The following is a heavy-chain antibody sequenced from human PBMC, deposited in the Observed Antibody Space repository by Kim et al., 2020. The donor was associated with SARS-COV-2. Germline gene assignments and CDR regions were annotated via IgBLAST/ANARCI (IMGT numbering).Heavy chain of an antibody. Sequence: SETLSLTCTVSGGSISSGGYYWSWIRQHPGKGLEWIGYTYYSGSTYYNPSLKSRVTISVDTSKNHFSLKLSSVTAADTAGDYCSGGGAGSCYDGCWFDPWGQGTLVTVSS. D-gene: IGHD2-15*01. V-gene: IGHV4-31*03. CDR3: SGGGAGSCYDGCWFDP. CDR1: GGSISSGGYY. J-gene: IGHJ5*02. CDR2: TYYSGST.